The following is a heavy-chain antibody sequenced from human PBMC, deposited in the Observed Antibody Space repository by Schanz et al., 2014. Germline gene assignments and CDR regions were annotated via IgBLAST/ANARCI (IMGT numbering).Heavy chain of an antibody. J-gene: IGHJ4*02. V-gene: IGHV3-23*01. CDR1: GFTFSSYA. D-gene: IGHD6-13*01. CDR3: ARLDSSSWYPRY. Sequence: EVQLLESGGGLVQPGGSLRLSCAASGFTFSSYAMSWVRQPPGKGLEWVSRMIGSGSSVFYADSVKGRFTISRDNLKNTVYLQMNSLRAGDTAVYYCARLDSSSWYPRYWGQGTLVTVSS. CDR2: MIGSGSSV.